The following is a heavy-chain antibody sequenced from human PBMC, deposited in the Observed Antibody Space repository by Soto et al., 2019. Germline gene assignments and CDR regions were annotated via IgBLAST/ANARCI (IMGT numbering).Heavy chain of an antibody. V-gene: IGHV4-34*01. CDR2: INHSGST. Sequence: QVQLQQWGAGLLKPSETLSLTCAVYGGSFSGYYWSWIRQPPGKGLEWIGEINHSGSTNYNPSLKSRVTISVDTYKNQFSLKLSSVTAADTAVYYCARGSGPYSSGWYPHWGQGTLVTVSS. CDR3: ARGSGPYSSGWYPH. J-gene: IGHJ4*02. D-gene: IGHD6-19*01. CDR1: GGSFSGYY.